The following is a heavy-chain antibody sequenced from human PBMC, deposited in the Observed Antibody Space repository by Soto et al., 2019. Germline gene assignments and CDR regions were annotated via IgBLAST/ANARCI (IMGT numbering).Heavy chain of an antibody. J-gene: IGHJ3*02. V-gene: IGHV1-58*01. Sequence: ASVKVSCKASGFTFTSSGVQWVRQARGQRLEWIGWIVVGRGNTDYGQKFQERVTITRDLATSTAYMELSSLRSEDTAVYYCAKGGAYDVYDVFDIWGQGTMVTVSS. CDR2: IVVGRGNT. CDR3: AKGGAYDVYDVFDI. D-gene: IGHD3-3*01. CDR1: GFTFTSSG.